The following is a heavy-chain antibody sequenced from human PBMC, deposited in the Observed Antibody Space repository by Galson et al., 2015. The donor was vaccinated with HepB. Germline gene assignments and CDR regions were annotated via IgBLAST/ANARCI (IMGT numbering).Heavy chain of an antibody. CDR1: GFTFSSYG. V-gene: IGHV3-33*01. CDR2: IWYDGSNK. CDR3: AREKDDYGGNPFDY. Sequence: SLRLSCAASGFTFSSYGMHWVRQAPGKGLEWVAVIWYDGSNKYYADSVKGRFTISRDNSKNTLYLQMNSLRAEDTAVYYCAREKDDYGGNPFDYWGQGTLVTVSS. J-gene: IGHJ4*02. D-gene: IGHD4-23*01.